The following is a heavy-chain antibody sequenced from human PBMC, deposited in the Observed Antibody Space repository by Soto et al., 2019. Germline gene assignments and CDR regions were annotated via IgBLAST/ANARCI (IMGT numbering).Heavy chain of an antibody. CDR1: GFSFSSYW. Sequence: PGGSLRLSCAASGFSFSSYWMSRVRQAPGKGLQWVANIKQDGSQKYYVDSVKGRFTIYRDNAKNSLYLQMNSLRAEDTAIYYCARPYCSGGSCYNWFDPWGQGTLVTVSS. V-gene: IGHV3-7*03. D-gene: IGHD2-15*01. CDR3: ARPYCSGGSCYNWFDP. J-gene: IGHJ5*02. CDR2: IKQDGSQK.